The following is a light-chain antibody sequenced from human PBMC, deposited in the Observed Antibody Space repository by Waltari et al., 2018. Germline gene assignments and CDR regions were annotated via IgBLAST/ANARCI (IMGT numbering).Light chain of an antibody. CDR2: SNN. CDR3: AAWDDSLNGVV. CDR1: SSNIGSNT. J-gene: IGLJ2*01. Sequence: QSVLTQPPSASGTPGQRVTISCSGSSSNIGSNTVNWYQQLPGTAPKLLLYSNNQGPSGVPDRFAGSKAGTSASLAISGLQSEDEADYYCAAWDDSLNGVVFGGGTKLTVL. V-gene: IGLV1-44*01.